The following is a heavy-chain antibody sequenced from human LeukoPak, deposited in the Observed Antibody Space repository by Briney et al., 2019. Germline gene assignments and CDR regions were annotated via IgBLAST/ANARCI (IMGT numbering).Heavy chain of an antibody. CDR1: GFTVSSNY. D-gene: IGHD3-22*01. CDR3: ARAPTYYDSSGYYLHYYYYGMDV. CDR2: IYSGGST. J-gene: IGHJ6*02. Sequence: GGSLRLSCAASGFTVSSNYMSWVRQAPGKGLEWVSVIYSGGSTYYADSVKGRFTISRDNSKNTLYLQMNSLRAEDTAVYYCARAPTYYDSSGYYLHYYYYGMDVWGQGTTVTVSS. V-gene: IGHV3-53*01.